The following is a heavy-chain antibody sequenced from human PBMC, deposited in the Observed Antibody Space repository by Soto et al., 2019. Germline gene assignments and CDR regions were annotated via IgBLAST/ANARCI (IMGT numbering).Heavy chain of an antibody. CDR1: GGSISSGGYY. CDR3: ASAYCSGGSCYSDAYYYYMDV. Sequence: SETLSLTCTVSGGSISSGGYYWNWIRQHPGKGLEWIGYIYYSGSTYYNPSLKSRVTISGDTSKNQFSLKLSSVTAADTAGDYCASAYCSGGSCYSDAYYYYMDVWGKGTTVTVSS. J-gene: IGHJ6*03. V-gene: IGHV4-31*03. D-gene: IGHD2-15*01. CDR2: IYYSGST.